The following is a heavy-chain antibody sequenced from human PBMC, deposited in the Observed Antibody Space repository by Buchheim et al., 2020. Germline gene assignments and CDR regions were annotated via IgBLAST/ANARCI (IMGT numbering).Heavy chain of an antibody. V-gene: IGHV4-34*01. Sequence: QVQLQQWGAGLLKPSETLSLTCTVYGGSFTGNYWYWIRQSPGKGLEWIGGLDHGGDTNYNPSLKSRVSTSLDMSKNQFSLKLHSATAADTAVYYCATASRPGYYDFWSGYYAEWFDPWGQGTL. CDR3: ATASRPGYYDFWSGYYAEWFDP. CDR1: GGSFTGNY. CDR2: LDHGGDT. D-gene: IGHD3-3*01. J-gene: IGHJ5*02.